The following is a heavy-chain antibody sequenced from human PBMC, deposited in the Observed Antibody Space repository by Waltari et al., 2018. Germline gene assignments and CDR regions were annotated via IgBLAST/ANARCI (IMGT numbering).Heavy chain of an antibody. CDR1: GGSISSYY. V-gene: IGHV4-59*01. J-gene: IGHJ2*01. Sequence: QVQLQESGPGLVKPSETLSLTCTVSGGSISSYYWSWIRQPPRKGLEWIVYLNYSGRTNTNSSLNSRVTISVDTSKNQFSLKLRSVTAADTAAYYCAAPSSDGDYGDWYFDLWGRGTLVIVSS. CDR2: LNYSGRT. CDR3: AAPSSDGDYGDWYFDL. D-gene: IGHD4-17*01.